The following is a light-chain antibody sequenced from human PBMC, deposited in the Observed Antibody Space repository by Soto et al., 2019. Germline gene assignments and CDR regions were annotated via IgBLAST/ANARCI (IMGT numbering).Light chain of an antibody. Sequence: DIPMTQSPSSLSASVGDRVTITCQASQDIRKYLSWYQQKPGRAPKLLIYGASNLETGVPSRFSGRGYGSDFTFTISSLQPEDVATYYCQHYDHLPPFTFGPGTKVAVK. V-gene: IGKV1-33*01. CDR3: QHYDHLPPFT. CDR1: QDIRKY. CDR2: GAS. J-gene: IGKJ3*01.